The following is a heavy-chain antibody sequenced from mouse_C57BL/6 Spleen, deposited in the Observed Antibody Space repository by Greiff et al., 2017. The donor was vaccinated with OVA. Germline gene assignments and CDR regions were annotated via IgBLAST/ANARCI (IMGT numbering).Heavy chain of an antibody. J-gene: IGHJ3*01. V-gene: IGHV2-2*01. CDR2: IWSGGST. D-gene: IGHD1-1*01. CDR3: ARGGWGSSLAWFAY. CDR1: GFSLTSYG. Sequence: VQLQQSGPGLVQPSQSLSITCTVSGFSLTSYGVHWVRQSPGKGLEWLGVIWSGGSTDYNAAFISRLSISKDNPKSQVFFKMNSLQADDTAIYYCARGGWGSSLAWFAYWGQGTLVTVSA.